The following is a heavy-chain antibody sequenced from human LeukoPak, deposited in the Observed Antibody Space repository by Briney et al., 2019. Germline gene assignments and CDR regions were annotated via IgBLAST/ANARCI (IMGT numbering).Heavy chain of an antibody. CDR1: GGSFSGYY. CDR2: INHSGST. V-gene: IGHV4-34*01. Sequence: SETLSLTCAVYGGSFSGYYWSWIRQPPGKGLEWIGEINHSGSTNYNPSLKSRVTISIDTSKNQFSLELRFVTAADTAVYYCARVRCSGGSCPYYYYYYYMDVWGKGTTVTVSS. CDR3: ARVRCSGGSCPYYYYYYYMDV. D-gene: IGHD2-15*01. J-gene: IGHJ6*03.